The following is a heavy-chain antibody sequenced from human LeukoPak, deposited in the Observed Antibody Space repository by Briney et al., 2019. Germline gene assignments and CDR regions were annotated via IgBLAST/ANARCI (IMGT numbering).Heavy chain of an antibody. CDR3: ASLEYDFWSGYPKSEAFDI. J-gene: IGHJ3*02. Sequence: PSETLSLTCTVSGGSVSSGSYYWGWIRQPPGKGLEWIGYIYYSGSTNYNPSLKSRVTISVDTSKNQFSLKLSSVTAADTAVYYCASLEYDFWSGYPKSEAFDIWGQGTMVTVSS. CDR1: GGSVSSGSYY. D-gene: IGHD3-3*01. V-gene: IGHV4-61*01. CDR2: IYYSGST.